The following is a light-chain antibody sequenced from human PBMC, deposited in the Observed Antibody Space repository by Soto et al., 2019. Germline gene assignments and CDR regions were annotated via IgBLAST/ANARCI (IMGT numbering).Light chain of an antibody. CDR3: QQYSSLWT. J-gene: IGKJ1*01. Sequence: ELVLTQSPGTLSLSPGERATLSCRASQSVSSSYLAWYQQKPGQAPRLLIYGASSRATGIPDRFSGSGSGTDFTLSISRLEPEDFAVDDCQQYSSLWTFGQGTKVDIK. CDR2: GAS. V-gene: IGKV3-20*01. CDR1: QSVSSSY.